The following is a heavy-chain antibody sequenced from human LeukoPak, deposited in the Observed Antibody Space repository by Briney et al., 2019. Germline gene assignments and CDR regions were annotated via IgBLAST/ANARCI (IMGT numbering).Heavy chain of an antibody. V-gene: IGHV3-7*01. J-gene: IGHJ5*02. CDR1: GFTFSSYW. Sequence: GGSLRLSCAASGFTFSSYWMSWVRQAPGKGLEWVANIKQDGSEKYYVDSVKGRFTISRDNAKNSLYLQMNSLRAEDTAVYYCAREGGWYENWFDPWGQGTLVTVSS. D-gene: IGHD6-19*01. CDR2: IKQDGSEK. CDR3: AREGGWYENWFDP.